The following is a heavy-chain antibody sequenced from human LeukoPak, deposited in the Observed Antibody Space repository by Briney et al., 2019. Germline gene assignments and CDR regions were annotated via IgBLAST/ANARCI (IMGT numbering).Heavy chain of an antibody. V-gene: IGHV3-23*01. CDR3: SRGFGYDSSGYSVY. Sequence: GGSLRLSCAASGFTFSTDWMSWVRQAPGKGLEWVSAISGSGGSTYYADSVKGRFTISRDNSKNTLYLQMNSLRAEDTAVYYCSRGFGYDSSGYSVYGGQGTLVTVPS. CDR2: ISGSGGST. J-gene: IGHJ4*02. CDR1: GFTFSTDW. D-gene: IGHD3-22*01.